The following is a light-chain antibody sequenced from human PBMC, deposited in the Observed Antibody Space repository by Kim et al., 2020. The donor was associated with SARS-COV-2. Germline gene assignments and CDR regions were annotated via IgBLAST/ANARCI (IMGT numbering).Light chain of an antibody. J-gene: IGKJ2*01. V-gene: IGKV1-39*01. CDR2: AAS. CDR3: QQSYGDPYS. CDR1: QNVRRN. Sequence: DIQMTQSPSSLSASVGDRVTITCRTSQNVRRNLNWYQQKPGKAPNVLIYAASSLKSGVPSRISGSGSGTAFTLTISSLQLEDIATYYCQQSYGDPYSFGQGTKVDIK.